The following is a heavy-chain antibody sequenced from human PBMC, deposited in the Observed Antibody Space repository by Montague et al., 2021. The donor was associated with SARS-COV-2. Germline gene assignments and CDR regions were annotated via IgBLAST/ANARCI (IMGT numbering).Heavy chain of an antibody. CDR3: ARTYYYGSGSYYTYYFDY. V-gene: IGHV2-70*01. D-gene: IGHD3-10*01. CDR1: GFSLSTSGMC. J-gene: IGHJ4*02. CDR2: IDWDDDK. Sequence: PALVKPTQTLTLTCTFSGFSLSTSGMCVSWIRQPPGKALEWLALIDWDDDKYYSTSLKTRLTISKDTSKNQVVLTMTNMDPVDTATYYCARTYYYGSGSYYTYYFDYWGQGTLVTGSS.